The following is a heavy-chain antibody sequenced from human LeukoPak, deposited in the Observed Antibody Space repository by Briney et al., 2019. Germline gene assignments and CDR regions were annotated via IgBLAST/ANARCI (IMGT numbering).Heavy chain of an antibody. J-gene: IGHJ4*02. CDR3: AKRGGRPTYYFDS. CDR2: IKQDGSEK. D-gene: IGHD2-15*01. Sequence: GGSLRLSCAASGFTFSNYWMSWVRQAPGKGLEWVANIKQDGSEKYYVDSVKGRFTISRDNAKNSLYLQMNSLRAEDTAVYYCAKRGGRPTYYFDSWGQGTLVTVSS. CDR1: GFTFSNYW. V-gene: IGHV3-7*01.